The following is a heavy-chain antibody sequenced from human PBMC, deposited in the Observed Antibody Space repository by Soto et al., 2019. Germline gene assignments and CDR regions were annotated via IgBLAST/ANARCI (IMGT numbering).Heavy chain of an antibody. CDR3: AKYGRDSSAWKADY. Sequence: GGSLRLSCAASGFTFSSFSMTWVRQAPGKGLEWVSAISGSGGTTYYADSVKDRFTISRDNSKSTLFLQMHSLRAEDTAVYYCAKYGRDSSAWKADYWGQGTLFTVSS. V-gene: IGHV3-23*01. D-gene: IGHD6-19*01. CDR1: GFTFSSFS. J-gene: IGHJ4*02. CDR2: ISGSGGTT.